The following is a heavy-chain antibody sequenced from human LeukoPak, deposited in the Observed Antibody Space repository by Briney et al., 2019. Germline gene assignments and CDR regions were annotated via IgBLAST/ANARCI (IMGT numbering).Heavy chain of an antibody. V-gene: IGHV4-30-4*01. CDR1: GGSISSGDYY. Sequence: SETLSLTCTVSGGSISSGDYYWSWIRQPPGKGLEWIGYIYCSGSTYYNPSLKSRVTISVDTSKNQFSLKLSSVTAADTAVYYCARDVGYCSGGSCYDYWGQGTLVTVSS. CDR3: ARDVGYCSGGSCYDY. D-gene: IGHD2-15*01. J-gene: IGHJ4*02. CDR2: IYCSGST.